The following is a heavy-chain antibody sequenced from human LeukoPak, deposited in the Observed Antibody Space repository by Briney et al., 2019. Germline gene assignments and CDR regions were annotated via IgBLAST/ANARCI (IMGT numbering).Heavy chain of an antibody. V-gene: IGHV4-59*08. D-gene: IGHD5-18*01. Sequence: SETLSLTCTVSGGSISSYYWSWIRQPPGKGLEWIGYIYYSGSTNYNPSLKSRVTISVDTSKNQFSLKLSSVTAADTAVYYCARRGYSYGPNWFDPWGRGTLVTVSS. J-gene: IGHJ5*02. CDR1: GGSISSYY. CDR2: IYYSGST. CDR3: ARRGYSYGPNWFDP.